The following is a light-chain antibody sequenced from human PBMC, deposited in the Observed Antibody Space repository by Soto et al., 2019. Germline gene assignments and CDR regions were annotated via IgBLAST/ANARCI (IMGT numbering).Light chain of an antibody. V-gene: IGLV2-23*01. CDR1: SSDVGSGNV. CDR2: EAF. Sequence: ALAQPASVSGSPGQSITISCTGTSSDVGSGNVVSWYQHYPGKAPQLMIYEAFQRPSGVSSRFSGSKSGNTASLTISGLQAEDEADYYCCSHAGSDTYVFGTGTKVTVL. J-gene: IGLJ1*01. CDR3: CSHAGSDTYV.